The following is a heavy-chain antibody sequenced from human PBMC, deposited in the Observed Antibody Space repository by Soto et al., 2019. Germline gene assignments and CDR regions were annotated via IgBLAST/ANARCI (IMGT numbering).Heavy chain of an antibody. D-gene: IGHD2-8*01. Sequence: PGGSLRLSCAASGFTFKYHGMSWVRQVPGRWLEWVSTINANAVDTHDADSVKGRITISRDNFRNTLDLHMGSLRVEDTATYYCGSWVSAHFDHWGQGTLVTVSS. CDR3: GSWVSAHFDH. CDR1: GFTFKYHG. V-gene: IGHV3-23*01. J-gene: IGHJ4*02. CDR2: INANAVDT.